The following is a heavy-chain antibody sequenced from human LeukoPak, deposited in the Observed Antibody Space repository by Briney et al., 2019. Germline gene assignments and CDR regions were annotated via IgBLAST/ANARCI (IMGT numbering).Heavy chain of an antibody. Sequence: GGSLRLSCAASGFTFSSYWMSWVRQAPGKGLEWVANIKQDGSEKYYVDSVEGRFTISRDNAKNSLYLQMNSLRAEDTAVYYCARDNQADYYDSSGYYLDAFDIWGQGTMVTVSS. CDR3: ARDNQADYYDSSGYYLDAFDI. CDR2: IKQDGSEK. D-gene: IGHD3-22*01. CDR1: GFTFSSYW. V-gene: IGHV3-7*01. J-gene: IGHJ3*02.